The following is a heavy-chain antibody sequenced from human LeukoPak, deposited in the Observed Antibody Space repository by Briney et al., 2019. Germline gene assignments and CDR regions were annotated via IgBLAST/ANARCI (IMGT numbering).Heavy chain of an antibody. D-gene: IGHD2-2*01. V-gene: IGHV4-59*01. CDR1: GGSISSYY. CDR2: IYYSGST. Sequence: PSETLSLTCTVSGGSISSYYWSWIRQPPGKGLEWIGYIYYSGSTNYNPSLKSRVTISVDTSKNQFSLKLSSVAAADTAVYYCARGHKDCSSTSCPSYYFDYWGQGTLVTVSS. J-gene: IGHJ4*02. CDR3: ARGHKDCSSTSCPSYYFDY.